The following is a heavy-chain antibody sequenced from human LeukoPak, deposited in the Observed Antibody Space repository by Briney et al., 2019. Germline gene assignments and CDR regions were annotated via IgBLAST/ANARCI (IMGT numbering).Heavy chain of an antibody. V-gene: IGHV4-38-2*01. CDR2: LYHPDST. D-gene: IGHD3-3*01. CDR1: GFTFSSYA. Sequence: PGGSLRLSCAASGFTFSSYAMSWVRQAPGKGLEWIGSLYHPDSTYYNPSLKSRVTMSVDTSRNQFSLKMSFVTAADTAVYYRARQYDSYFYYYLDVWGTGTTVTVSS. CDR3: ARQYDSYFYYYLDV. J-gene: IGHJ6*03.